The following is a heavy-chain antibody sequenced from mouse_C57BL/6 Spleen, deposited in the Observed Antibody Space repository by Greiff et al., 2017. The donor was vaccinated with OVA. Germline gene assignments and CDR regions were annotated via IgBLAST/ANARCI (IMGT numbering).Heavy chain of an antibody. Sequence: EVQLQQSGAELVRPGASVKLSCTASGFNIKDYYMHWVKQRPEQGLEWIGGIDPEDGDNEYAPKFKGKATMTADTSSNTSYLQLSSLTSEDSAVYYCTSTAHASIGYWGQGTSVTVSS. V-gene: IGHV14-1*01. CDR3: TSTAHASIGY. D-gene: IGHD3-2*02. CDR1: GFNIKDYY. CDR2: IDPEDGDN. J-gene: IGHJ4*01.